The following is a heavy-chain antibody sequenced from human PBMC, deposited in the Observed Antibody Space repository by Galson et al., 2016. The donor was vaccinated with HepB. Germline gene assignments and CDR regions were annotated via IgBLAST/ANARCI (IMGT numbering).Heavy chain of an antibody. CDR2: ISGSGGRT. J-gene: IGHJ4*02. Sequence: LRLSCAASGFTFSSYAMSWVRQAPGKGLEWVSAISGSGGRTYYADSVKGRFTISRDNSKNTQYLQMNSLRADDMAVYYCAKDPDTSAWWTRICDYWGQGTLVTVSS. CDR3: AKDPDTSAWWTRICDY. V-gene: IGHV3-23*01. D-gene: IGHD6-19*01. CDR1: GFTFSSYA.